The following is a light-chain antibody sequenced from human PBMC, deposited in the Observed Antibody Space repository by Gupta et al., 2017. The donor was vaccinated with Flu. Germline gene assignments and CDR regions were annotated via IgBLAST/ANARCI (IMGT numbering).Light chain of an antibody. Sequence: QSVLTQPPSASGTPGQRVAIPCSGSSSNIGSNTVNWFQQVPGMAPRLLIYSNNQRPSGVPDRFSGSKSGTSASLAISGLESEDGVDYYCAAWDDSLNAWILGGGTKLTVL. V-gene: IGLV1-44*01. CDR3: AAWDDSLNAWI. CDR2: SNN. J-gene: IGLJ2*01. CDR1: SSNIGSNT.